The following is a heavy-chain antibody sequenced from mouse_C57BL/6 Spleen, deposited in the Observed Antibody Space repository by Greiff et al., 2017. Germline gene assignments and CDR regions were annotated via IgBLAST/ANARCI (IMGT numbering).Heavy chain of an antibody. CDR1: GYTFTSYW. J-gene: IGHJ4*01. CDR2: IHPNSGST. Sequence: VQLQQPGAELVKPGASVKLSCTASGYTFTSYWMHWVKQRPGQGLEWIGKIHPNSGSTNYNEKFKSKATMTVDKSSTTLYLQLSSLTSECSAVDYYARVFYCYDMDYWGQGTSVTVSS. V-gene: IGHV1-64*01. CDR3: ARVFYCYDMDY.